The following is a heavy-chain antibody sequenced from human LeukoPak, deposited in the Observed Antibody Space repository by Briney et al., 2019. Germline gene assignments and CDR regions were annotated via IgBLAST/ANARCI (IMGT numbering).Heavy chain of an antibody. Sequence: GESLKISCKGSGYSFTSYWIGWVRQMPGKGLEWMGIVYPGDSDTRYSPSFQGQVTLSADKSISTAYLQWSSLKASNTAMYYCARVSRGYNPFDYWGQGTLITVS. CDR2: VYPGDSDT. V-gene: IGHV5-51*01. J-gene: IGHJ4*02. CDR3: ARVSRGYNPFDY. CDR1: GYSFTSYW. D-gene: IGHD5-24*01.